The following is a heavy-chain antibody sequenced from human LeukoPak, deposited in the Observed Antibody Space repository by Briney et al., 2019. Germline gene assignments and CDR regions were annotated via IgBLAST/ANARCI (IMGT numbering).Heavy chain of an antibody. CDR2: IIPIFGTA. CDR1: GYTFTSFD. D-gene: IGHD6-6*01. Sequence: SVKVSCKASGYTFTSFDINWVRQATGQGLEWMGGIIPIFGTANYAQKFQGRVTITADESTSTAYMELSSLRSEDTAVYYCARDRDSSSSSDYWGQGTLVTVSS. V-gene: IGHV1-69*13. J-gene: IGHJ4*02. CDR3: ARDRDSSSSSDY.